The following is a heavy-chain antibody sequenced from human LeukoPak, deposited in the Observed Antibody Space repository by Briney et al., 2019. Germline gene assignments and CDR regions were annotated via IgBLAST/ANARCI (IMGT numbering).Heavy chain of an antibody. J-gene: IGHJ4*02. CDR2: IKSNNDGGTT. Sequence: GGSLRLSCAASGFIFNKAWMNWVRQAPGKGPQWVGRIKSNNDGGTTDYASPVEGRFIISRDDSKNTIYLQMNRLIIDDTAIYYCTPVMVEDRGFWGQGTLVTVSS. CDR1: GFIFNKAW. CDR3: TPVMVEDRGF. D-gene: IGHD2-21*01. V-gene: IGHV3-15*01.